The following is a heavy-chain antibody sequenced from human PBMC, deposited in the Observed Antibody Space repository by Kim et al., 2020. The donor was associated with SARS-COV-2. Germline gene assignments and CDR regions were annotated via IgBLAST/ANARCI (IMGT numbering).Heavy chain of an antibody. CDR1: GYTFTRYG. V-gene: IGHV1-18*01. D-gene: IGHD3-22*01. CDR3: ARDWYYYASSGKGY. J-gene: IGHJ4*02. CDR2: ISAYNGNT. Sequence: ASVKVSCKASGYTFTRYGISWVRQAPGKGLEWMGWISAYNGNTNYAQKLQGRVTMTTDTSTSTAYMELRSLRSDDTAVYYCARDWYYYASSGKGYWGQGTPVPLSS.